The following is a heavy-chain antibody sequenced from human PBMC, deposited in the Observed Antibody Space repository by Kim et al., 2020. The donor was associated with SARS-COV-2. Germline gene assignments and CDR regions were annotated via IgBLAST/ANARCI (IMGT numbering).Heavy chain of an antibody. D-gene: IGHD5-12*01. CDR3: ARKRRDGYNYYFDY. CDR2: IGTAGDT. Sequence: GGSLRLSCTASGFTFSSYDMHWVRQATGKGLQWVSAIGTAGDTNYPASVKGRFTISGENAKNSLYLQMNSLRAGDTAVYYCARKRRDGYNYYFDYWGQGT. V-gene: IGHV3-13*04. CDR1: GFTFSSYD. J-gene: IGHJ4*02.